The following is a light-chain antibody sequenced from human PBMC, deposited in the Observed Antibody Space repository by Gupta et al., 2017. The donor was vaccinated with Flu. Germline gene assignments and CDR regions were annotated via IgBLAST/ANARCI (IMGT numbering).Light chain of an antibody. V-gene: IGLV2-11*01. CDR3: CSYAGSYTVL. CDR2: DVT. CDR1: SSDVGGYNY. Sequence: SPLTQPRSVSGSRGKSVTSSCTETSSDVGGYNYVSWYQQHPGKAPKLMIYDVTKRPSGVPDCSSGSKSGNTASLTISGLQADDEADYYCCSYAGSYTVLFGGGTKVTVL. J-gene: IGLJ3*02.